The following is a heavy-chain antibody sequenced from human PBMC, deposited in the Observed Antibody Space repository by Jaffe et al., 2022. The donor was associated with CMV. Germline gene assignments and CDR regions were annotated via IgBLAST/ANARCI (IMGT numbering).Heavy chain of an antibody. J-gene: IGHJ4*02. D-gene: IGHD3-3*01. Sequence: EVQLVESGGGLVQPGRSLRLSCTASGFTFGDYAMSWVRQAPGKGLEWVGFIRSKAYGGTTEYAASVKGRFTISRDDSKSIAYLQMNSLKTEDTAVYYCTRVGIFACNYWGQGTLVTVSS. CDR1: GFTFGDYA. CDR2: IRSKAYGGTT. V-gene: IGHV3-49*04. CDR3: TRVGIFACNY.